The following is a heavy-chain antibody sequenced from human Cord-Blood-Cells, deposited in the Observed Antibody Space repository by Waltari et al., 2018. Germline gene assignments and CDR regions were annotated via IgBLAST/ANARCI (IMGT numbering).Heavy chain of an antibody. CDR2: ISYDGSNK. Sequence: QVQLVESGGGVVQPGRSLRLSCAASGFTFSSYAMHWVRQAPGKGLEWVAVISYDGSNKYYADSVKGRFTISRDNSKNTLYLQMNSLRAEDTAVYYCARPLGWEYYFDYWGQGTLVTVSS. CDR1: GFTFSSYA. CDR3: ARPLGWEYYFDY. D-gene: IGHD1-26*01. J-gene: IGHJ4*02. V-gene: IGHV3-30-3*01.